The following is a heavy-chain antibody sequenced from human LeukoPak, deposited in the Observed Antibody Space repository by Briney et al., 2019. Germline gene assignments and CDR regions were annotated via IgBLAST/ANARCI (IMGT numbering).Heavy chain of an antibody. Sequence: ASVKVSCKASGYTFTSYYMHWVRQAPGQGLEWMGWINPNSGGTNYAQKFQGRVTMTRDTSISTAYMELSRLRSDDTAVYYCARGSTMIVVVGNWFDPWGQGTLVTVSS. CDR3: ARGSTMIVVVGNWFDP. CDR2: INPNSGGT. V-gene: IGHV1-2*02. J-gene: IGHJ5*02. D-gene: IGHD3-22*01. CDR1: GYTFTSYY.